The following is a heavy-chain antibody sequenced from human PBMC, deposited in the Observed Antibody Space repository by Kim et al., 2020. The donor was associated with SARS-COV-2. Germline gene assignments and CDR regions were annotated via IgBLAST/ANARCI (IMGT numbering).Heavy chain of an antibody. CDR3: ARDEDTAMGI. Sequence: NTKQSQKFQGRVTITRDTAASTAYMELSSLRSEDTAVYYCARDEDTAMGIWGQGTLVTVSS. V-gene: IGHV1-3*01. CDR2: NT. J-gene: IGHJ4*02. D-gene: IGHD5-18*01.